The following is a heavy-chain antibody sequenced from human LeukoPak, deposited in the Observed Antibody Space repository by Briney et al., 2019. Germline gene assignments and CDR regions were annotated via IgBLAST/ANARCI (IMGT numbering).Heavy chain of an antibody. CDR2: IYISGIT. CDR1: GGSTSGSSSY. CDR3: ARGQRVARNWLQNSGSYYWKPGTFDY. J-gene: IGHJ4*02. V-gene: IGHV4-61*02. D-gene: IGHD1-26*01. Sequence: SETLSLTCSVSGGSTSGSSSYWSWIRQPAGKGLEWIGRIYISGITNYNPSLKSRVTMSVDTSRDQFSLKLSSVTAADTAVYYCARGQRVARNWLQNSGSYYWKPGTFDYWGQGTLVTVSS.